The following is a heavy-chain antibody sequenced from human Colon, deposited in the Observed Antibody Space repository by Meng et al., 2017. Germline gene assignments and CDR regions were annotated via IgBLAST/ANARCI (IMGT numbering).Heavy chain of an antibody. CDR1: VGSISSGLWF. J-gene: IGHJ4*02. CDR2: IHTRGSP. Sequence: SGLGLVTPSLTLPLTCTVYVGSISSGLWFRSWILQASGKGLEWIGSIHTRGSPTYNPSLRSRVTISIDTSKNQFSLRLDSVTAADTAVYYCARNPAVWGQGTLVTVSS. V-gene: IGHV4-61*02. CDR3: ARNPAV.